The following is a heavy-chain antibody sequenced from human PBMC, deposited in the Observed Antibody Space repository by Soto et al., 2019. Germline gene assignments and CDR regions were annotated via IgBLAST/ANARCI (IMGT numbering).Heavy chain of an antibody. Sequence: EVQLLESGGGLEQPGGSLRLSCAGSGFTFSTYAMSWVRQASGKGLEWVSVIRGGRDSTTYYADSVRGRFTISRDNSKSTQYLQMNSLRAEDTAVYYCAKDRCTDAVSYWDVWGQGTTVIVSS. V-gene: IGHV3-23*01. CDR2: IRGGRDSTT. J-gene: IGHJ6*02. CDR1: GFTFSTYA. D-gene: IGHD1-26*01. CDR3: AKDRCTDAVSYWDV.